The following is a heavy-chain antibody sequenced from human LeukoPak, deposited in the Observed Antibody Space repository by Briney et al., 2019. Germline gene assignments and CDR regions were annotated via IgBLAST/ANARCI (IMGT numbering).Heavy chain of an antibody. CDR2: ISYDGSNK. V-gene: IGHV3-30*19. D-gene: IGHD2-2*01. CDR1: GFTFSSYG. J-gene: IGHJ4*02. CDR3: AREDRYCSSTSCYQAFDY. Sequence: PGGSLRLSCAASGFTFSSYGMHWVRQAPGKGLEWVAVISYDGSNKYYADSVKGRFTISRDNSKNTLYLQMNSLRAEDTAVYYCAREDRYCSSTSCYQAFDYWGQGTLVTVSS.